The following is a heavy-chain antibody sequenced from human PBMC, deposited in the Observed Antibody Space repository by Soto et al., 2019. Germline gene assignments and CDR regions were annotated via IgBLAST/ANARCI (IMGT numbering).Heavy chain of an antibody. V-gene: IGHV3-7*03. Sequence: GGSLRLSCAASGCTFSSYWMSSVRQAPGKGLEWVANIKQDGSEKYYVDSVKGRFTISRDNAKNSLYLQMNSLRAEDTAVYYCARETMVRDFAYWGQRTLVTVS. CDR3: ARETMVRDFAY. CDR2: IKQDGSEK. J-gene: IGHJ4*02. CDR1: GCTFSSYW. D-gene: IGHD3-10*01.